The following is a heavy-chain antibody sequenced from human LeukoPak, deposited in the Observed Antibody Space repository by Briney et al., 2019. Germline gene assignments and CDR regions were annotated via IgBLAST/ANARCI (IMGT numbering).Heavy chain of an antibody. CDR3: AKEGNDYGANSIDY. CDR2: MFFTGDT. D-gene: IGHD4-23*01. Sequence: SETLSLTCTVSGGSISSHYWAWLLQPPGKGLEWIGGMFFTGDTNYNPSLKSRVTISVDHSKNQFSLKLTSVTAADTAVYYCAKEGNDYGANSIDYWGRGTLVTVSS. V-gene: IGHV4-59*11. J-gene: IGHJ4*02. CDR1: GGSISSHY.